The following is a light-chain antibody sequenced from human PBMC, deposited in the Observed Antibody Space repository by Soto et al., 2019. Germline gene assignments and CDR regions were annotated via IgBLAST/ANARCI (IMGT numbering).Light chain of an antibody. Sequence: DIQMTQSPSSLSASVGDRVTITCRASQSISSYLHWYQQKPGKAPELLIYAASSLQSGVPSRFSGSGSGTDFTLTISSLQPEDFATYYCQQSYSTPRTFGQETKVEIK. CDR1: QSISSY. V-gene: IGKV1-39*01. CDR2: AAS. J-gene: IGKJ1*01. CDR3: QQSYSTPRT.